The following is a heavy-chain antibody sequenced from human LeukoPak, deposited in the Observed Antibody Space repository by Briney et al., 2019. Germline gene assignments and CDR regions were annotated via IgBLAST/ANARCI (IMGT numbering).Heavy chain of an antibody. CDR3: ARSPDSSGYYYGINGMDV. J-gene: IGHJ6*02. CDR1: GYTFTGYY. CDR2: INPNSGGT. Sequence: ASVKVSCKASGYTFTGYYMHWVRQAPGQGLEWMGWINPNSGGTNYAQKFQGRVTMTRDTSISTAYMELSRLRSDDTAVYYCARSPDSSGYYYGINGMDVWGQGTTVTVSS. V-gene: IGHV1-2*02. D-gene: IGHD3-22*01.